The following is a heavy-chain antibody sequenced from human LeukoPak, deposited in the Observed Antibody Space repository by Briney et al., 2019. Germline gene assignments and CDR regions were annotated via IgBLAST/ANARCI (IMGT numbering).Heavy chain of an antibody. CDR1: GFTFSSYG. D-gene: IGHD5-24*01. CDR2: IWYDGSNK. V-gene: IGHV3-33*01. J-gene: IGHJ4*02. Sequence: GRSLRLSCAASGFTFSSYGMHWVRQAPGKGLEWVAVIWYDGSNKYYADSVKGRFTISRDNSKNTLYLQMNSLRAEDTAVYCCGAGVEMATIKIDYWGQGTLVTVSS. CDR3: GAGVEMATIKIDY.